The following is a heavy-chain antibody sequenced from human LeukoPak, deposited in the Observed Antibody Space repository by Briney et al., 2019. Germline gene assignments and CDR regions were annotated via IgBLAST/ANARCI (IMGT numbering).Heavy chain of an antibody. V-gene: IGHV3-48*01. J-gene: IGHJ1*01. D-gene: IGHD1-26*01. CDR2: ISGSSDII. CDR3: ARDWSSGRHDEFFPH. Sequence: GGSLRLSCAVSGFTFSNYGMNWVRQAPGKGLEWVSYISGSSDIIHYTESVRGRFTISRDNVKNSVYLQMNSLRAEDTALYYCARDWSSGRHDEFFPHWGQGTLVTVSS. CDR1: GFTFSNYG.